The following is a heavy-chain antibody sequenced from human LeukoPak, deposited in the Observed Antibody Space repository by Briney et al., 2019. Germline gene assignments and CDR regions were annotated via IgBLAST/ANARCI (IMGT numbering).Heavy chain of an antibody. CDR2: IYYSGST. J-gene: IGHJ4*02. D-gene: IGHD4-17*01. CDR3: ARGHDYGDYVSETIFDY. V-gene: IGHV4-30-4*01. CDR1: GGSISSGDYY. Sequence: SETLSLTCTVSGGSISSGDYYWSWIRQPPGKGLEWIVYIYYSGSTYYNPSLKSRVTISVDTSKNQFSLKLSSVTAADTAVYYCARGHDYGDYVSETIFDYWGQGTLVTVSS.